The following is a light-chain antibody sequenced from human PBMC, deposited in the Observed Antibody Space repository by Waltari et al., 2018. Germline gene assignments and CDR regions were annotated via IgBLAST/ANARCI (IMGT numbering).Light chain of an antibody. CDR3: QQYSSNPWT. CDR2: KAS. V-gene: IGKV1-5*03. J-gene: IGKJ1*01. Sequence: DIQLTQSPSTLSASVGDRVTITCRASQSINKWLAWYQQKPGMAPKLLIYKASSLESGVPSRFSGSGSGTEFTLTISSLQPDDLATYFCQQYSSNPWTFGQGTKVEIK. CDR1: QSINKW.